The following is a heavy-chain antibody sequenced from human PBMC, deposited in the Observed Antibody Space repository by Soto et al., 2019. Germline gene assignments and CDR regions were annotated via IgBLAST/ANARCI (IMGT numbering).Heavy chain of an antibody. J-gene: IGHJ6*02. CDR1: GGSISSGGYY. D-gene: IGHD4-17*01. V-gene: IGHV4-31*03. CDR2: IYYSGST. Sequence: ILSLTCTVSGGSISSGGYYWSWIRQHPGKGLEWIGYIYYSGSTYYNPSLKSRVTISVDTSKNQFSLKLSSVTAADTAVYYCARVTTVVTPIGSAYYYYYGMDVWGQGTTVTVSS. CDR3: ARVTTVVTPIGSAYYYYYGMDV.